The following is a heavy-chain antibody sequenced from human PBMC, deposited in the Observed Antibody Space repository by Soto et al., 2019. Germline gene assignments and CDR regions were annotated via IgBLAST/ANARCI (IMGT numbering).Heavy chain of an antibody. D-gene: IGHD1-26*01. CDR1: GFSFGGYA. Sequence: EVQLLESGGALVQPGGSVRLSCAASGFSFGGYAMSWVRQAPGKGLGWVSGISGGGTSTYYADSVKGRFTISRDSSMVYLQMNSLRAEDTAVCYCAKWGGYYPYYHEMDVWGQGTTVTVSS. J-gene: IGHJ6*02. CDR2: ISGGGTST. V-gene: IGHV3-23*01. CDR3: AKWGGYYPYYHEMDV.